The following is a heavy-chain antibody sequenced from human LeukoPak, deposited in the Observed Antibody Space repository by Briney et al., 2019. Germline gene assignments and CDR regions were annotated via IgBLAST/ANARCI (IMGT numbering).Heavy chain of an antibody. CDR1: GFTFSNYE. D-gene: IGHD1-26*01. J-gene: IGHJ4*02. Sequence: PGGSLRLSCAASGFTFSNYEMNWVRQAPGKGLEWVSYISSSGSTIFYADSVKGRFTISRDNAKNSLYLQMNSLRAEDTAVYYCARAGSGSYYFDYWGQGTLVTVSS. V-gene: IGHV3-48*03. CDR2: ISSSGSTI. CDR3: ARAGSGSYYFDY.